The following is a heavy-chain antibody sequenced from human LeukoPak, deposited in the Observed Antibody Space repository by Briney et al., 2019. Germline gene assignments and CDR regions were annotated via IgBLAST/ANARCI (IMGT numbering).Heavy chain of an antibody. D-gene: IGHD5-24*01. J-gene: IGHJ1*01. CDR3: VRLGKDGYTYGAAY. V-gene: IGHV3-20*04. CDR1: GYTFDDYG. Sequence: GGSLRLSCAGSGYTFDDYGMRWVRQAPGKGLEWVAGINWNGGSTGYAASVKGRCTISRDNAKNDLYLEMNSLRAEDTAFYYCVRLGKDGYTYGAAYWGQGTLVTVSS. CDR2: INWNGGST.